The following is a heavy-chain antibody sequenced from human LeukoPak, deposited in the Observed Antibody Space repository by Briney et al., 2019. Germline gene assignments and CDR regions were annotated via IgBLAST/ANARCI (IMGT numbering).Heavy chain of an antibody. J-gene: IGHJ5*02. CDR2: INHSGST. CDR1: GGSFSGYY. V-gene: IGHV4-34*01. Sequence: SETLSLTCAVYGGSFSGYYWSWIRQPPGKGLEWIGEINHSGSTNYNPSLKSRVTISVDTSKNQFSLKLSSVTAADTAVYYCARGLHYDFWSGYFHVGGTTGRFDPWGQGTLVTVSS. CDR3: ARGLHYDFWSGYFHVGGTTGRFDP. D-gene: IGHD3-3*01.